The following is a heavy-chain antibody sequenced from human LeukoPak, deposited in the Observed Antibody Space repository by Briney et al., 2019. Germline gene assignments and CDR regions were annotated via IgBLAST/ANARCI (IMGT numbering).Heavy chain of an antibody. Sequence: ASVKVPCKASGYTFTSYDINWVRQATGQGLEWMGWMNPNSGNTGYAQKFQGRVTITRNTSISTAYMELSSLRSEDTAVYYCARADGDYYGSGSYFWSGSKNYYYYMDVWGKGTTVTVSS. J-gene: IGHJ6*03. V-gene: IGHV1-8*03. CDR2: MNPNSGNT. D-gene: IGHD3-10*01. CDR1: GYTFTSYD. CDR3: ARADGDYYGSGSYFWSGSKNYYYYMDV.